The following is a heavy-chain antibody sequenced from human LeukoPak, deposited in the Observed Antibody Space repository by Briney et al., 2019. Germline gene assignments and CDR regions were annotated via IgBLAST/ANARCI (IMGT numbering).Heavy chain of an antibody. Sequence: ASVKVSCKASGYTFTSYGISWVRPAPGQGLEWMGWISAYNGNTNYAQKLQGRVTMTTDTSTSTAYMELRSLRSDDTAVYYCARDGYYYDSSGYYPNYFQHWGQGTLVTVSS. D-gene: IGHD3-22*01. J-gene: IGHJ1*01. CDR1: GYTFTSYG. CDR2: ISAYNGNT. CDR3: ARDGYYYDSSGYYPNYFQH. V-gene: IGHV1-18*01.